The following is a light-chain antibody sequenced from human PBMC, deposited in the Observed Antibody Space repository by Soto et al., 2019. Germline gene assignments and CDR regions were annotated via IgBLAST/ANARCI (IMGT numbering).Light chain of an antibody. CDR3: QQYSSYSLT. CDR1: QSVSTW. CDR2: DAS. Sequence: DIQMTQSPSTLSASVGDRVTITCRASQSVSTWLAWYQQKLGKAPKLLIYDASTLQSGVPSRFSGSGSGTEFSLTISSLQPDDSATYYCQQYSSYSLTFGGGTK. J-gene: IGKJ4*01. V-gene: IGKV1-5*01.